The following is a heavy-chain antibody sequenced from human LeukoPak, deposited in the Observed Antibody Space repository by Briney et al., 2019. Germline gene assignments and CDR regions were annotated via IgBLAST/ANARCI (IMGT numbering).Heavy chain of an antibody. CDR1: GFIFSDHY. CDR3: ARAPSEVVAHFDY. Sequence: GGSLRLSCAASGFIFSDHYMSWVRQAPGKGLEWVSVIYSGGSTYYADSVKGRFTISRDNSKNTLYLQMGSLRAEDMAVYYCARAPSEVVAHFDYWGQGTLVTVSS. V-gene: IGHV3-66*02. CDR2: IYSGGST. J-gene: IGHJ4*02. D-gene: IGHD2-15*01.